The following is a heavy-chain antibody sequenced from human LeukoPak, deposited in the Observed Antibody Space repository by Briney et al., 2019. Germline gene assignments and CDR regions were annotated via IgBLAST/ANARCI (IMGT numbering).Heavy chain of an antibody. Sequence: PSETLSLTCAVYGGSFSGYYWSWIRQPPGKGPEWIGSIYYSGSTYYNPSLKSRVTISVDTSKNQFSLKLSSVTAADTAVYYCARSSGYSSSGGLNWFDTWGQGTLVTVSS. V-gene: IGHV4-34*01. J-gene: IGHJ5*02. CDR2: IYYSGST. D-gene: IGHD6-13*01. CDR3: ARSSGYSSSGGLNWFDT. CDR1: GGSFSGYY.